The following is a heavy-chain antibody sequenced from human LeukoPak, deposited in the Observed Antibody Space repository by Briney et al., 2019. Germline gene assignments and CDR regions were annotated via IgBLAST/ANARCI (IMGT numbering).Heavy chain of an antibody. CDR2: IYYSGST. V-gene: IGHV4-31*11. Sequence: SETLSLTCAVYGGSFSGYYWSWIRQHPGKGLEWIGYIYYSGSTYYNPSLKSRVTISVDTSKNQFSLKLSSVTAADTAVYYCARETTHGAFDIWGQGTMVTVSS. D-gene: IGHD2-15*01. CDR1: GGSFSGYY. J-gene: IGHJ3*02. CDR3: ARETTHGAFDI.